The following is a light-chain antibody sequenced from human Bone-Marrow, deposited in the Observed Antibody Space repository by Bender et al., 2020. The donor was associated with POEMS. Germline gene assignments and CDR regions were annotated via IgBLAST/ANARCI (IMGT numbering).Light chain of an antibody. J-gene: IGLJ3*02. V-gene: IGLV4-69*01. Sequence: QLVLTQSPSTSASLGASVKLTCTLSSCHSNYPIAWHQQQPDKAPRCLMKVYRDGSHSKGDGTPDRFSGSSSGAGRYLIISSLQSEDEADYYCQSWGSGLWVFGRGTKLTGL. CDR2: VYRDGSH. CDR1: SCHSNYP. CDR3: QSWGSGLWV.